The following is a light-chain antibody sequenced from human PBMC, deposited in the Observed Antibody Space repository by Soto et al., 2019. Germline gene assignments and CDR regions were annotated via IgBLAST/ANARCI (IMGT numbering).Light chain of an antibody. CDR1: QIFIGN. V-gene: IGKV3-15*01. CDR3: QQYHGWPLT. J-gene: IGKJ3*01. Sequence: EIVMTQSPATLSVSPGERATLSCRASQIFIGNLAWYQQKPGQAPRLLIYDASTRATGIPDRFSGSGYGTDFTLTISSLQSEDSAVYYCQQYHGWPLTFGPGTKVDIK. CDR2: DAS.